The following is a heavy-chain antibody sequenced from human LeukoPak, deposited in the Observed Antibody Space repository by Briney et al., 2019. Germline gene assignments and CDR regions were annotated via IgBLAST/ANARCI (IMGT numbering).Heavy chain of an antibody. V-gene: IGHV3-23*01. D-gene: IGHD2-15*01. CDR1: GFTFSSYA. CDR2: ISGTGNRT. J-gene: IGHJ4*02. Sequence: PGGSLRLSCAASGFTFSSYATGWVRQAPGKGLEWVSAISGTGNRTYYADSVKGRFTISRDNSKNTLYLQMNSLRAEDTAVYYCAKWGCSGGSCYPFDYWGQGTLVTVSS. CDR3: AKWGCSGGSCYPFDY.